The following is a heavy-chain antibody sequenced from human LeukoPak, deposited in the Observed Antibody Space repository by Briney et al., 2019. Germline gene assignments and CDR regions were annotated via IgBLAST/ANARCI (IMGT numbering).Heavy chain of an antibody. CDR3: ARMGGYSGYATH. J-gene: IGHJ4*02. D-gene: IGHD5-12*01. V-gene: IGHV4-59*08. CDR1: GGSISSYY. Sequence: SETLSLTCTVSGGSISSYYWSWIRQPPGKGLEWIGYILYSGTTNSNPSLKSRVNISLDTSNNQISLKLTSVTAADTAVYFCARMGGYSGYATHWGRGTLVTVSS. CDR2: ILYSGTT.